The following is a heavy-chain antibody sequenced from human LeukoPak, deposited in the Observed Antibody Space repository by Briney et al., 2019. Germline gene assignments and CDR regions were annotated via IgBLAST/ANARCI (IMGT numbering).Heavy chain of an antibody. Sequence: GGSLRLSCAASGFTFSSYSMNWVRQAPGKGLEWVSYISGGSSTIYHADSVKGRFTISRDDAKNTLDLQMNSLRDEDTAVYYCAREGDSSGPSVGLDYWGQGTLVTVSS. CDR1: GFTFSSYS. CDR3: AREGDSSGPSVGLDY. D-gene: IGHD3-22*01. J-gene: IGHJ4*02. V-gene: IGHV3-48*02. CDR2: ISGGSSTI.